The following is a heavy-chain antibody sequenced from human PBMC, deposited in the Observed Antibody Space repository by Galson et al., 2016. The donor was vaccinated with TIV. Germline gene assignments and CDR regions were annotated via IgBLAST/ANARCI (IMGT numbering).Heavy chain of an antibody. CDR1: GFTFSSYG. J-gene: IGHJ4*02. CDR3: ARARYSNGWFTDF. Sequence: SLRLSCAASGFTFSSYGMHWVRQAPGKGLEWVAVMWFDGSDIYYADSVKGRFTVSRDNPKNTLYLQMNSLRGEDTAVYYCARARYSNGWFTDFWGQGTLVTVSS. V-gene: IGHV3-33*08. CDR2: MWFDGSDI. D-gene: IGHD6-19*01.